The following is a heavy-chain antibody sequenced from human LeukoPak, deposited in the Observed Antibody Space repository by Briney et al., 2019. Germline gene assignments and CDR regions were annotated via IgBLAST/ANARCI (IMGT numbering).Heavy chain of an antibody. Sequence: GGSLRLSCAASGFTFSSYAMHWVRQAPGKGLEWVAVISYDGSNKYYADSVKGRFTISRDNSKNTLYLQMNSLRAEDTAVYYCATLRLRYSYAPYYFDYWGQGTLVAVSS. CDR3: ATLRLRYSYAPYYFDY. J-gene: IGHJ4*02. V-gene: IGHV3-30-3*01. D-gene: IGHD5-18*01. CDR2: ISYDGSNK. CDR1: GFTFSSYA.